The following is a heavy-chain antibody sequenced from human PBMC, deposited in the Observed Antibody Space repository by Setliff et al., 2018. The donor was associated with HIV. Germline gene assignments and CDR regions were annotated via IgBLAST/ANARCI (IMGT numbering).Heavy chain of an antibody. D-gene: IGHD1-26*01. CDR3: IRRRRAPGTEDLEAV. CDR1: GYTFTNYW. J-gene: IGHJ4*02. Sequence: GESLKISCRASGYTFTNYWIGWVRQMPGKGLEWIGVIYPGDSVTRYGPSFQGQVFISADGSITTAYLEWSSLKPSDTAMYYCIRRRRAPGTEDLEAVWGQGTLVTVSS. V-gene: IGHV5-51*01. CDR2: IYPGDSVT.